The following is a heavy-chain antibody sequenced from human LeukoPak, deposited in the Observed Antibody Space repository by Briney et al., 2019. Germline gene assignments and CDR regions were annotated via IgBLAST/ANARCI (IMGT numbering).Heavy chain of an antibody. CDR3: SRVGLYNYGGFDY. J-gene: IGHJ4*02. CDR2: ISSDGLNT. V-gene: IGHV3-74*01. Sequence: PGGSLRLSCAASGFTFSHYWMYWVREAPGKGLVWVSRISSDGLNTGYADSVKGRFTISIDNAKNTVYLQMDSLRAEDTAVYYCSRVGLYNYGGFDYWGQGSLVTVSS. D-gene: IGHD5-18*01. CDR1: GFTFSHYW.